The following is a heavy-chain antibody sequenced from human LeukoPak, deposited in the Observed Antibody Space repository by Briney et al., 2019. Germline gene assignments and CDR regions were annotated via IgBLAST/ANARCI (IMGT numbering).Heavy chain of an antibody. CDR1: GFTFSSYW. J-gene: IGHJ5*02. V-gene: IGHV3-7*01. CDR2: IKQDGSEK. CDR3: ARARRCSSTSCYPWFDP. Sequence: GGSLRLSCAASGFTFSSYWMSWVRQAPGKGLEWVANIKQDGSEKYYVDSVKGRFTISRDNAKNALYLQMNSLRAEDTAVYYCARARRCSSTSCYPWFDPWGQGTLVTVSS. D-gene: IGHD2-2*01.